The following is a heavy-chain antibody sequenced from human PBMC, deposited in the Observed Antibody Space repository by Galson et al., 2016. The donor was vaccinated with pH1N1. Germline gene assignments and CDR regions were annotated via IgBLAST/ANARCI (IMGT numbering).Heavy chain of an antibody. J-gene: IGHJ3*01. CDR2: INDDGRET. Sequence: SLRLSCAASGFTFSSYWFSWVRQAPGKGLEWVANINDDGRETHYVDSVKGRFTISRDNAKNSVFLQMSSLRAEDTAVYYCVRDNTMTTPLVLFDVWGQGTMVTVSS. CDR1: GFTFSSYW. V-gene: IGHV3-7*01. D-gene: IGHD4-17*01. CDR3: VRDNTMTTPLVLFDV.